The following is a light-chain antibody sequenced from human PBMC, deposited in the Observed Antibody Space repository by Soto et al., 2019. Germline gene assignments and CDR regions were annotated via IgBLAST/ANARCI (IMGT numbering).Light chain of an antibody. CDR3: QQSYSTTIT. V-gene: IGKV1-39*01. CDR1: QSISSY. J-gene: IGKJ5*01. Sequence: DIQRTQSPSSLSASVGDSVTITCPASQSISSYLNWYQQKPGKAPKLLIYAASSLQSGVPSRFSVSGSGTDFTLSISSLQNEDFATYYCQQSYSTTITFGQGTRLEIK. CDR2: AAS.